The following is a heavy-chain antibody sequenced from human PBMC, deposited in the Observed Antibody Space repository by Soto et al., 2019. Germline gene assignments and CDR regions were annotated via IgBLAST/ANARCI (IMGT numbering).Heavy chain of an antibody. Sequence: QVQLQESGPGLVKPSETLSLTCTVSGGSISSYYWSWIRQPPGKGLEWIGYIHYSGSANYNPSLKRRVTISVDPPETHFSQNRSSVTAADTALYYCARGRSPSRFGGKGTLVPVSS. CDR2: IHYSGSA. D-gene: IGHD3-10*01. CDR3: ARGRSPSRF. V-gene: IGHV4-59*01. J-gene: IGHJ4*02. CDR1: GGSISSYY.